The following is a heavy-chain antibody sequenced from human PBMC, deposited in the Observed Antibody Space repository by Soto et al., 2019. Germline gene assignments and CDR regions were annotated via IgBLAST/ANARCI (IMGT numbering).Heavy chain of an antibody. CDR3: AREGRLLGAFDI. CDR2: IKPDGSQG. CDR1: GFPFSSYW. J-gene: IGHJ3*02. V-gene: IGHV3-7*01. Sequence: GGSLRLSCAVSGFPFSSYWMCWARQAPGKGLEWVANIKPDGSQGFYVDSVKGRFTISRDNAKNSLYLQMNSLRADDTAVYYCAREGRLLGAFDIWGQGTKVTVS. D-gene: IGHD5-12*01.